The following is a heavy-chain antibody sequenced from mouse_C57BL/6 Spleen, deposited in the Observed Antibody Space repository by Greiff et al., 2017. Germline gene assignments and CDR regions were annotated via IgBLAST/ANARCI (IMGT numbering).Heavy chain of an antibody. CDR1: GYTFTSYW. D-gene: IGHD2-4*01. V-gene: IGHV1-72*01. CDR3: ARNYYDYDGFAY. CDR2: IDPNSGGT. Sequence: QVQLQQPGAELVKPGASVKLSCKASGYTFTSYWMHWVKQRPGRGLEWIGTIDPNSGGTKYNEKFKSKATLTVDKPSSTAYMQLSSLTSEDSAVYYCARNYYDYDGFAYWGQGTLVTVSA. J-gene: IGHJ3*01.